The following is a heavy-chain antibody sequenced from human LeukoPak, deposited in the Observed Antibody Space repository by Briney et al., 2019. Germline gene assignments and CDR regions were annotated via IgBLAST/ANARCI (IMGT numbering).Heavy chain of an antibody. J-gene: IGHJ6*02. CDR1: GASISGYY. CDR3: ARMNGDYGFRNYFYYGLDV. V-gene: IGHV4-59*08. Sequence: SETLSLTCTVSGASISGYYWNWIRQPPGKGLEWIGYMYYSGSTNYNPSFKSRVTMSGDTSKTELSLKLSSVTAADTAVYYCARMNGDYGFRNYFYYGLDVWGQGTTVTVSS. CDR2: MYYSGST. D-gene: IGHD4-17*01.